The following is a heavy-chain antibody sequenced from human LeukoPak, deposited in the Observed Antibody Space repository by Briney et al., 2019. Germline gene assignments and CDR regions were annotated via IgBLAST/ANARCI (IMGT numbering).Heavy chain of an antibody. CDR1: GYSFTSYW. Sequence: GESLKISCKGSGYSFTSYWIGWVRQMPGKGLEWMGIIYPGDSDTRYSPSFQGQVTISADKSIRTAYLQWSSLKASDTAMYYCVTAAGGYYYGMDVWGQGTTVTVSS. CDR3: VTAAGGYYYGMDV. D-gene: IGHD6-13*01. J-gene: IGHJ6*02. CDR2: IYPGDSDT. V-gene: IGHV5-51*01.